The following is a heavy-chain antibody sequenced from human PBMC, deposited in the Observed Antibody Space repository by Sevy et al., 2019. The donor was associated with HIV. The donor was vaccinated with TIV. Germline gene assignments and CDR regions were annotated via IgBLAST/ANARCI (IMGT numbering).Heavy chain of an antibody. Sequence: GGSLRLSCAASGFTFSNAWMSWVRQAPGKGLEWVGRIKSKTDGGTTDYAAPVKGRFTISRDDSKNTLYLQMNSLKTEDTAVYYCTTDATITIFRVVSRADYWGQGTLVTVSS. V-gene: IGHV3-15*01. CDR2: IKSKTDGGTT. CDR3: TTDATITIFRVVSRADY. D-gene: IGHD3-3*01. CDR1: GFTFSNAW. J-gene: IGHJ4*02.